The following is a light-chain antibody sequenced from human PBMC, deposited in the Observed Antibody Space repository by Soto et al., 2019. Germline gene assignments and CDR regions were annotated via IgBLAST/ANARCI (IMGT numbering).Light chain of an antibody. CDR1: SPNIGNNY. J-gene: IGLJ2*01. Sequence: QSVLTQPPSVSAAPGQMVTISCSGSSPNIGNNYVSWYRQLPGTAPKLLIYDNNKRPSGIPDRFSGSKSGTSATLGITGLQTGDEADYYCGTWDSSLSAEIFGGGTKLTVL. CDR3: GTWDSSLSAEI. V-gene: IGLV1-51*01. CDR2: DNN.